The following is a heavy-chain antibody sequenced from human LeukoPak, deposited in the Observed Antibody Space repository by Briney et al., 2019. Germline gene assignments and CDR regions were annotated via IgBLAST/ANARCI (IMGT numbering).Heavy chain of an antibody. Sequence: GESLKISCLGSGYSFTSYWIAWVRQMPGKGLGWMGIIYPGDSVTRYSPSFQGQVTISADKSISTAYLQWSSLKASDTAMYYCARRYCSGTSCYYFDYWGQGTLVTVSS. CDR3: ARRYCSGTSCYYFDY. V-gene: IGHV5-51*01. J-gene: IGHJ4*02. CDR2: IYPGDSVT. CDR1: GYSFTSYW. D-gene: IGHD2-2*01.